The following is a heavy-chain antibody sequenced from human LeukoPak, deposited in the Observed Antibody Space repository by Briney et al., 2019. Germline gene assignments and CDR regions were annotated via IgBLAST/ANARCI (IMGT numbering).Heavy chain of an antibody. J-gene: IGHJ5*02. V-gene: IGHV1-2*02. Sequence: ASVKVSCKASGYTFTGYYMHWVRQAPGQGLEWMGWINPNSGGTNYAQKFQGRVTMTRDTSISTAYMELSRLRSDDTAVYYCARDFAPYYGSGINWFDPWGQGTLVTVSS. CDR1: GYTFTGYY. D-gene: IGHD3-10*01. CDR2: INPNSGGT. CDR3: ARDFAPYYGSGINWFDP.